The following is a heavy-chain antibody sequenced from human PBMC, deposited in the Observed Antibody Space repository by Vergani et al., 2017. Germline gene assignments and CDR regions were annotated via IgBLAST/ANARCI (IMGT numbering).Heavy chain of an antibody. CDR1: GGSFSGYY. V-gene: IGHV4-34*01. J-gene: IGHJ4*02. Sequence: QVQLQQWGAGLLKPSETLSLTCAVYGGSFSGYYWSWIRQPPGKGLEWIGEINHSGSTNYNPSLKSRVTISVDTSKNQFSLKLSSVTAADTAVYYCARRSTVTGGIAGGRVTIHSRSFDYWGQGTLVTVSS. CDR2: INHSGST. D-gene: IGHD4-17*01. CDR3: ARRSTVTGGIAGGRVTIHSRSFDY.